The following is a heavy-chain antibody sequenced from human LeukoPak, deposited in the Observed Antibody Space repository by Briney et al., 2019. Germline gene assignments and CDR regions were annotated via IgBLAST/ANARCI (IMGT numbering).Heavy chain of an antibody. CDR2: ISGSGGST. V-gene: IGHV3-23*01. Sequence: GSLRLSCAASGFTFSSYAMSWVRQAPGKGLEWVSAISGSGGSTYYADSVKGRFTISRDNSKNTLYLQMNSLRAEDTAVYYCAKSLAMIVVVITRMDYWGQGTLVTVSS. CDR1: GFTFSSYA. D-gene: IGHD3-22*01. J-gene: IGHJ4*02. CDR3: AKSLAMIVVVITRMDY.